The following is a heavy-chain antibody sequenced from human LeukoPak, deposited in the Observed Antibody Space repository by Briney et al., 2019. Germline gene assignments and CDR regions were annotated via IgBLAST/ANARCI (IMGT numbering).Heavy chain of an antibody. D-gene: IGHD7-27*01. V-gene: IGHV3-23*01. CDR2: ITTGDGNT. CDR3: AKDGGLWVSAHWGDS. J-gene: IGHJ4*02. Sequence: GGSLRLSCTASGFTFSSYTMTWVRQAPGKGLKWVSTITTGDGNTYYADSVRGRFTVSRDDSKNTLYLQMNSPRAEDTAVYYCAKDGGLWVSAHWGDSWGRGTLVTVSS. CDR1: GFTFSSYT.